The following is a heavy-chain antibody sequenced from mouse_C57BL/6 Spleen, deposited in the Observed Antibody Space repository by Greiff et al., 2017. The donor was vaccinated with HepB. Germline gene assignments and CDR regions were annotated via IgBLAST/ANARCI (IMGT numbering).Heavy chain of an antibody. Sequence: VQLQQSGAELARPGASVKLSCKASGYTFTSSGISWVKQRTGQGLEWIGEIYPRSGNTYYNEKFKGKATLTADKSSSTAYMELRSLTSEDSAVYFCAREGITTSGDYAMDYWGQGTSVTVSS. D-gene: IGHD1-1*01. J-gene: IGHJ4*01. V-gene: IGHV1-81*01. CDR2: IYPRSGNT. CDR1: GYTFTSSG. CDR3: AREGITTSGDYAMDY.